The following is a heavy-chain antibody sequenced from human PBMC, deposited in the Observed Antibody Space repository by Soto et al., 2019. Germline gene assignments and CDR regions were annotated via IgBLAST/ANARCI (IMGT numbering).Heavy chain of an antibody. CDR2: INHSGST. Sequence: PSETLSLTCAVYGGSFSGYYWSWILQPPGKGLEWIGEINHSGSTNYNPSLKSRVTISVDTSKNQFSLKLSSVTAADTAVYYCARVGVGIYYYYMDVWGKGTTVTVSS. J-gene: IGHJ6*03. D-gene: IGHD3-3*01. CDR1: GGSFSGYY. CDR3: ARVGVGIYYYYMDV. V-gene: IGHV4-34*01.